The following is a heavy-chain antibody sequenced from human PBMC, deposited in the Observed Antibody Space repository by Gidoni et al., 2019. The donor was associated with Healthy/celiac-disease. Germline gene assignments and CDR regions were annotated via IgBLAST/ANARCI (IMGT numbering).Heavy chain of an antibody. J-gene: IGHJ4*02. CDR2: ISYDGSNK. V-gene: IGHV3-30-3*01. D-gene: IGHD6-6*01. Sequence: QVQLVESGGGVVQPGRSLRLSCAASGFTFSSYAMHWVRQAPGKGLEWVAVISYDGSNKYYADSVKGRFTISRDNSKNTLYLQMNSLRAEDTAVYYCASLYSSSSSEEEFDYWGQGTLVTVSS. CDR1: GFTFSSYA. CDR3: ASLYSSSSSEEEFDY.